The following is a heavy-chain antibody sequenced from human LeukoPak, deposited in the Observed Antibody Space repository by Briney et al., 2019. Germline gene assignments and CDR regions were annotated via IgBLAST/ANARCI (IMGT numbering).Heavy chain of an antibody. Sequence: PSETLSLTCTVSGGSISSYYWSWIRQPPGKGLEWIGYIYYSGSTNYNPSLKSRVTISVDTSKNQFSLKLSSVTAADTAAYYCARTYSSGSYFDYWGQGTLVTVSS. V-gene: IGHV4-59*08. J-gene: IGHJ4*02. CDR3: ARTYSSGSYFDY. CDR2: IYYSGST. CDR1: GGSISSYY. D-gene: IGHD6-19*01.